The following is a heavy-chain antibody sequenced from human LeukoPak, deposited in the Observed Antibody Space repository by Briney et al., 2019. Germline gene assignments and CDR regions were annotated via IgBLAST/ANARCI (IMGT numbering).Heavy chain of an antibody. CDR3: ARHGRGYSGYDKYYFDY. V-gene: IGHV4-30-4*07. J-gene: IGHJ4*02. D-gene: IGHD5-12*01. Sequence: PSQTLSLTCAVSGGSISSGGYSWSWIRQPPGKGLEWIGYIYYSGSTNYNPSLKSRVTISVDTSKNQFSLKLSSVTAADTAVYYCARHGRGYSGYDKYYFDYWGQGTLVTVSS. CDR1: GGSISSGGYS. CDR2: IYYSGST.